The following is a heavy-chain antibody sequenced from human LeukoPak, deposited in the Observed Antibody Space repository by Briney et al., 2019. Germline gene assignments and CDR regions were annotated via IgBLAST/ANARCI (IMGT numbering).Heavy chain of an antibody. CDR2: IYSSGST. V-gene: IGHV4-4*09. D-gene: IGHD3-16*01. J-gene: IGHJ6*04. CDR3: ARCTYTTRPSDV. CDR1: GGSISGYY. Sequence: PSETLSLTCSVSGGSISGYYWSWIRQPPGQTLEWIGYIYSSGSTNYNPSLQSRVTMSVDTSMNQFSLRLSSVTAADTAVYYCARCTYTTRPSDVWGKGTTVTVSS.